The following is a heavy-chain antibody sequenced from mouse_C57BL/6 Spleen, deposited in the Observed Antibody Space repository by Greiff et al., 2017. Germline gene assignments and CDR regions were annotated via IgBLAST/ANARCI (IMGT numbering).Heavy chain of an antibody. V-gene: IGHV5-16*01. CDR1: GFTFSDYY. J-gene: IGHJ1*03. D-gene: IGHD1-1*01. CDR3: ARDGGYYGWYFDV. Sequence: EVKLMESEGGLVQPGSSMKLSCTASGFTFSDYYMAWVRQVPEKGLEWVANINYDGSSTYYLDSLKSRFIISRDNAKNILYLQMSSLKSEDTATYYCARDGGYYGWYFDVWGTGTTVTVSS. CDR2: INYDGSST.